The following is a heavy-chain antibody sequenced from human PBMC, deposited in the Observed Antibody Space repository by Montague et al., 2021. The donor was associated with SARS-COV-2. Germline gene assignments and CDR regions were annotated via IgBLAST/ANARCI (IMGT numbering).Heavy chain of an antibody. V-gene: IGHV2-5*02. Sequence: PPLVKPTQTLTLTCTFSGFSLNTSGEGVGWVRQPPGKALGWLALIYWDDDKRYSPSLKSRSTISKDTTKNEVVLTVANMDPVDTATYYCARYGDYGSWFDPWGQGTLVTVSS. CDR3: ARYGDYGSWFDP. CDR2: IYWDDDK. D-gene: IGHD4-17*01. J-gene: IGHJ5*02. CDR1: GFSLNTSGEG.